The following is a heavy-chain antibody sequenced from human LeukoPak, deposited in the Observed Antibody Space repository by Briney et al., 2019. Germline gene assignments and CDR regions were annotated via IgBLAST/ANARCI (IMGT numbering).Heavy chain of an antibody. J-gene: IGHJ5*02. CDR3: ARGYCSSTSCYSALNWFDP. CDR2: MNPNSGNT. Sequence: ASVKVSCKASGYTFTSYDINWVRQAPGQGLEWMGWMNPNSGNTGYAQKFQGRVTMTRNTSISTAYMELSSLRSEDTAVYYCARGYCSSTSCYSALNWFDPWGQGTLVTVSS. D-gene: IGHD2-2*01. V-gene: IGHV1-8*01. CDR1: GYTFTSYD.